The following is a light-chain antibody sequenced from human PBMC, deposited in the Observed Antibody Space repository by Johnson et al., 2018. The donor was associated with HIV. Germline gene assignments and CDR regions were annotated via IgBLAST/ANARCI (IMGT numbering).Light chain of an antibody. CDR3: GTWDDSLSTGGV. Sequence: QSVLTQPPSVSAAPGQKVTISCSGSSSNIGNNYVSWYQQLPGTAPKLLIYDNNKRPSGIADRFSGSKSGTSATLGITGLPTGDEADYYCGTWDDSLSTGGVFGAGTKVTVL. V-gene: IGLV1-51*01. CDR2: DNN. J-gene: IGLJ1*01. CDR1: SSNIGNNY.